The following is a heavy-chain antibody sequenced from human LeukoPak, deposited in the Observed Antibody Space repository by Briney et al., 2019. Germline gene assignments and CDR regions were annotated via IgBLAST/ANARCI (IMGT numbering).Heavy chain of an antibody. CDR2: ISRSSSYI. Sequence: GGSLRLSCAASGFTFSSYSVNWVRQAPGRGLEWVSSISRSSSYIYYADSVKGPFTISRDTAKNSLYLQMNSLRAEDTAVSCCARDSIIGYWGQGTLVTVSS. CDR1: GFTFSSYS. CDR3: ARDSIIGY. J-gene: IGHJ4*02. V-gene: IGHV3-21*01.